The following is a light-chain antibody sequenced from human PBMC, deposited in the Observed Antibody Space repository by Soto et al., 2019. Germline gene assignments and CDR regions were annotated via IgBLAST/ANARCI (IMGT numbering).Light chain of an antibody. CDR2: DVS. Sequence: QSALAQPRSVSGSPGQSVTISCTGTSSDVGGYNYVSWYQQHPGKAPKLIIYDVSKRPSGVPDRFSGSKSGNTASLTISGLQAEDEADYYCSSYTSSSTYVFGTGTKVTVL. V-gene: IGLV2-11*01. CDR3: SSYTSSSTYV. CDR1: SSDVGGYNY. J-gene: IGLJ1*01.